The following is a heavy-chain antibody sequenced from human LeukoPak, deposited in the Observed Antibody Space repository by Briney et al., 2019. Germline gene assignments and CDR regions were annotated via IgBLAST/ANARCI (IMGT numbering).Heavy chain of an antibody. D-gene: IGHD2-15*01. Sequence: GGSLRLSCIASGFTFRSYWMNWVRQAPGKGLEWLAIIKQDGSEKYYMGSVEGRFTISRDNAKNSLHLQMNSLRAEDTAVYYCAGGSGFLITSWGQGTLVTVSS. J-gene: IGHJ5*02. CDR2: IKQDGSEK. CDR1: GFTFRSYW. V-gene: IGHV3-7*01. CDR3: AGGSGFLITS.